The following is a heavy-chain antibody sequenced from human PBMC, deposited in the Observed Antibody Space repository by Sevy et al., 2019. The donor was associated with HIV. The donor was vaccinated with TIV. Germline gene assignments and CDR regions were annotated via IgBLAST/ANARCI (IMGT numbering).Heavy chain of an antibody. D-gene: IGHD3-10*02. V-gene: IGHV3-21*01. J-gene: IGHJ4*02. CDR2: ISSSSSYI. CDR1: GFTFSSYS. CDR3: APLYSALFDY. Sequence: GGCLRLSCAASGFTFSSYSMNWVRQAPGKGLEWVSSISSSSSYIYYADSVKGRFTISRDNAKNSLYLQMNSLRAEDTAVYYCAPLYSALFDYWGQGTLVTVSS.